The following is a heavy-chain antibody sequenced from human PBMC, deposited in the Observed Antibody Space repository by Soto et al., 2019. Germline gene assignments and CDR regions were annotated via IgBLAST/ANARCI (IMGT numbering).Heavy chain of an antibody. J-gene: IGHJ4*02. D-gene: IGHD6-19*01. V-gene: IGHV3-23*01. CDR1: GFTFSSYA. CDR2: ISGSCGST. CDR3: EKEWDGVRYISGGYYFDY. Sequence: GGSLRLSCAASGFTFSSYAMSWVRQAPGTGLEWVSAISGSCGSTYYADSVKGRFTISRDKSKNTLYLQKNSLRAEDTAVNYGEKEWDGVRYISGGYYFDYWGQGTLVTVSS.